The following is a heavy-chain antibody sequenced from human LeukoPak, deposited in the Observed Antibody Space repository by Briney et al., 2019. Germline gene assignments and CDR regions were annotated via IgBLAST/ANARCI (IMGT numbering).Heavy chain of an antibody. CDR1: GFTLDDYG. V-gene: IGHV3-20*04. CDR2: INWNGGST. CDR3: ASLVPAAATNDAFDI. D-gene: IGHD2-2*01. Sequence: GGSLRLSCAASGFTLDDYGMSWVRQAPGKGLEWVSGINWNGGSTGYADSVKGRFTISRDNAKNSLYLQMNSLRAEDTALYYCASLVPAAATNDAFDIWGQGTMVTVSS. J-gene: IGHJ3*02.